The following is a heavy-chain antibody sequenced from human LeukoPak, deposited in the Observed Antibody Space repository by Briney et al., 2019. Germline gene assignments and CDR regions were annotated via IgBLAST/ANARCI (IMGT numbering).Heavy chain of an antibody. V-gene: IGHV3-53*01. CDR2: IYSDNT. CDR3: AGASYYYDSSGYCPFDY. CDR1: GFTVSSNS. J-gene: IGHJ4*02. D-gene: IGHD3-22*01. Sequence: GGSLRLSCTVSGFTVSSNSMSWVRQAPGKGLEWVSFIYSDNTHYSDSVKGRFTISRDNSKNTLYLQMNSLRAEDTAVYYCAGASYYYDSSGYCPFDYWGQGTLVTVSS.